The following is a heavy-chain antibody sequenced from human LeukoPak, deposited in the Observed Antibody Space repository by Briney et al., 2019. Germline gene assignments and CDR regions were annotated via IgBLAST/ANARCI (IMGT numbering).Heavy chain of an antibody. CDR3: ARHPYGGNSDFDY. Sequence: KSSETLSLTCAVYGGSFSGYYWSWIRQPPGKGLEWIGEINHSGSTNYNPSLKSRVTISVDTSKNQFSLKLSSVTAADTAVYYCARHPYGGNSDFDYWGQGTLVTVSS. J-gene: IGHJ4*02. D-gene: IGHD4-23*01. CDR1: GGSFSGYY. V-gene: IGHV4-34*01. CDR2: INHSGST.